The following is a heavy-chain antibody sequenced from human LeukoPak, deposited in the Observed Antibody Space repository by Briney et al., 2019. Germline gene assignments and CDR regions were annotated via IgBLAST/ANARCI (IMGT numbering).Heavy chain of an antibody. J-gene: IGHJ4*02. V-gene: IGHV4-34*01. CDR1: GGSFSGYY. CDR2: INHSGST. D-gene: IGHD3-3*01. CDR3: AKAITIFEMGY. Sequence: PSETLSLTCAVYGGSFSGYYWSWIRQPPGKGLEWIGEINHSGSTNYNPSLKSRVTISVDTSKNQFSLKLSSVTAADTAVYYCAKAITIFEMGYWGQGTLVTVSS.